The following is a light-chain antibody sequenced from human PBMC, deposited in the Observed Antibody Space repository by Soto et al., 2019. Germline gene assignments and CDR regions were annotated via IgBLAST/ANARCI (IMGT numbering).Light chain of an antibody. CDR1: QTVRNNY. J-gene: IGKJ2*01. CDR3: LQFDNSPLYT. Sequence: EFMLTQSPGTLSLSPGERATLSCRAIQTVRNNYLAWYQQKPGQAPRLLIYDASSRATGIPDRFSGGGSGTDFTLTISRLEPEDFAVYYCLQFDNSPLYTFGQGTKVDI. CDR2: DAS. V-gene: IGKV3-20*01.